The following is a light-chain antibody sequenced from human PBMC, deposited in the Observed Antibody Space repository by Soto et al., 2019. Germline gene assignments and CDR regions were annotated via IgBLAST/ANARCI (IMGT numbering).Light chain of an antibody. CDR3: QQYGSSSGT. J-gene: IGKJ1*01. CDR1: QSISNSY. V-gene: IGKV3-20*01. Sequence: IVLTQSPGTLSLSPGERATLSCRASQSISNSYLAWYQQKLGQAPRLLIYGASSRATGIPDRFSGSGSGTDFTLTISRLEPEDFAVYYCQQYGSSSGTLGQGTKVDIK. CDR2: GAS.